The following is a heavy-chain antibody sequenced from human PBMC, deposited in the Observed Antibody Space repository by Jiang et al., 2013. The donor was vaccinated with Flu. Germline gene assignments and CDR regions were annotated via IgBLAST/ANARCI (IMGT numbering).Heavy chain of an antibody. CDR1: SVSSNSAA. Sequence: SVSSNSAAWNWIRQSPSRGLEWLGRTYYRSKWYNDYAVSVKSRITINPDTSKNQFSLQLNSVTPEDTAVYYCASHYYDSSGYYYDAFDIWGQGTMVTVSS. D-gene: IGHD3-22*01. V-gene: IGHV6-1*01. CDR2: TYYRSKWYN. CDR3: ASHYYDSSGYYYDAFDI. J-gene: IGHJ3*02.